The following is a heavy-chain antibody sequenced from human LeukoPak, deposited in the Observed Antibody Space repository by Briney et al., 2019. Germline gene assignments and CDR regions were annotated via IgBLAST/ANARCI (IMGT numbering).Heavy chain of an antibody. V-gene: IGHV1-2*02. CDR2: MNSQTGVT. Sequence: ASVKVSCKASGYTFTGYYLHWVRQAPGQGLEWVGWMNSQTGVTDCAQSFQGRVTMTRDTSINTAYLELRSLRSDDTAVYYCARDGGDYGDYDYWGQGTLVTVSS. D-gene: IGHD4-17*01. J-gene: IGHJ4*02. CDR3: ARDGGDYGDYDY. CDR1: GYTFTGYY.